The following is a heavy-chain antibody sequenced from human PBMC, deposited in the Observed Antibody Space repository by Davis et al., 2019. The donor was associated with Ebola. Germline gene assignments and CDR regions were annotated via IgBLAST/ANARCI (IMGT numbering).Heavy chain of an antibody. CDR2: ISSSSSTI. D-gene: IGHD6-6*01. V-gene: IGHV3-48*01. J-gene: IGHJ4*02. Sequence: PGGSLRLSCAASGFTFSSYSMNWVRQAPGKGLEWVSYISSSSSTIYYADSVKGRFTISRDNSKNTLYLQMNSLRAEDTAVYYCAKDEYSSSSVGIVDYWGQGTLVIVSS. CDR1: GFTFSSYS. CDR3: AKDEYSSSSVGIVDY.